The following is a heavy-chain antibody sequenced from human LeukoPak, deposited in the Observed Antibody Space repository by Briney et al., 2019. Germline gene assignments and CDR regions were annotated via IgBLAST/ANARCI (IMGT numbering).Heavy chain of an antibody. D-gene: IGHD1/OR15-1a*01. CDR1: GFTFSSYA. CDR2: IWSDENKK. CDR3: AREGLTTSPNNALDI. Sequence: GSLRLSCAASGFTFSSYAMSWVRQAPGKGLEWVAVIWSDENKKYYADFVKGRFTISRDNFKSTLFLQVNSLRVEDTAVYYCAREGLTTSPNNALDIWGQGTTVTVLS. V-gene: IGHV3-33*08. J-gene: IGHJ3*02.